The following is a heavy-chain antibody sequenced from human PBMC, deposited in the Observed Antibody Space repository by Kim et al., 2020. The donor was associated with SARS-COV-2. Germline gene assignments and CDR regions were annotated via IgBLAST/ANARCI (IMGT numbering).Heavy chain of an antibody. V-gene: IGHV4-39*01. CDR3: ARIGLVVRDFITGTTFGAFDI. J-gene: IGHJ3*02. Sequence: SETLSLTCTVSGGSISSSSYYWGWIRQPPGKGLEWIGSIYYSGSTYYNPSLKSRVTISVDTSKNQFSLKLSSVTAADTAVYYCARIGLVVRDFITGTTFGAFDIWGQGTMVTVSS. CDR2: IYYSGST. CDR1: GGSISSSSYY. D-gene: IGHD1-7*01.